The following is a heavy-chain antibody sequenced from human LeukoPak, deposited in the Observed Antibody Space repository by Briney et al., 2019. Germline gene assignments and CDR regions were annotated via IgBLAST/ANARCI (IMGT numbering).Heavy chain of an antibody. V-gene: IGHV4-59*01. Sequence: SETLSLTCFVSGGSISGSHWSWIRQSPGKGLEWIGYIHYTGITDYNPSLRSRVTLSIDLSKNQFSLRLSSVTAADTAVYYCARTGGDCSSGLCYYAMDVWGQGTTVTVS. CDR1: GGSISGSH. CDR3: ARTGGDCSSGLCYYAMDV. D-gene: IGHD2-21*02. J-gene: IGHJ6*02. CDR2: IHYTGIT.